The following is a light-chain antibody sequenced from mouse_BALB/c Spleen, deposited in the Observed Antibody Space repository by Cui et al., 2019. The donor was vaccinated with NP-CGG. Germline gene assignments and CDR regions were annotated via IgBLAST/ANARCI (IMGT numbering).Light chain of an antibody. CDR2: GTN. V-gene: IGLV1*01. CDR3: ALWYSNHWV. Sequence: QAVVTQESALTTSPGETVTLTCRSSTGAVTTSNYANWVQEKPDHLFTGLIGGTNNQAPGVPARFSGSRIGDKAALTITGAQTEDEAIYFCALWYSNHWVFGGGTKLTVL. J-gene: IGLJ1*01. CDR1: TGAVTTSNY.